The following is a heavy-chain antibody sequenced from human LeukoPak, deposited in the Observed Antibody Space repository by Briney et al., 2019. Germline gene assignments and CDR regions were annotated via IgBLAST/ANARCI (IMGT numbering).Heavy chain of an antibody. J-gene: IGHJ6*03. CDR1: GGSISSSNW. D-gene: IGHD1-26*01. Sequence: SETLSLTCAVSGGSISSSNWWSWVRQPPGKGLEWIGSIYHSGSTYYNPSLKSRVTISVDTSKNQFSLKLSSVTAADTAVYYCARAVVGATNYYYYYMDVWGKGTTVTVSS. CDR2: IYHSGST. CDR3: ARAVVGATNYYYYYMDV. V-gene: IGHV4-4*02.